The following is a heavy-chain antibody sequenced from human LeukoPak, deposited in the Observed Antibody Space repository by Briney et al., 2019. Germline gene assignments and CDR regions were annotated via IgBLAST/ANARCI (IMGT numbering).Heavy chain of an antibody. CDR3: AKPFFPPLYGGNSEEYYFDY. V-gene: IGHV3-43*01. CDR2: ISWDGGST. J-gene: IGHJ4*02. Sequence: GGSLRLSCAASGFTFDDYTMHWVRQAPGKGLEWVSLISWDGGSTYYADSVKGRFTISRDNSKNSLYLQMNSLRTEDTALYYCAKPFFPPLYGGNSEEYYFDYWGQGTLVTVSS. CDR1: GFTFDDYT. D-gene: IGHD4-23*01.